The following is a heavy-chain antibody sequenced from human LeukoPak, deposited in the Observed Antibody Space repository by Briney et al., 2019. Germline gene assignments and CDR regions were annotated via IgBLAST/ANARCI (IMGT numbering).Heavy chain of an antibody. CDR2: INHSGST. CDR1: GGSFSGYY. J-gene: IGHJ4*02. Sequence: SETLSLTCAVYGGSFSGYYWSGIRQPPGKGLEWIGEINHSGSTNYNPSLKSRVTISVDTSKNQFSLKLSSVTAADTAVYYCARKGPKTYYYGSGSYYNRPRFDYWGQGTLVTVSS. D-gene: IGHD3-10*01. CDR3: ARKGPKTYYYGSGSYYNRPRFDY. V-gene: IGHV4-34*01.